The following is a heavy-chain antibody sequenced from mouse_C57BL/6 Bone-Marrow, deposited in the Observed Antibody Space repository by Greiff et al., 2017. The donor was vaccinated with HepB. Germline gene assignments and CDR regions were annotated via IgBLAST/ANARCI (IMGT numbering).Heavy chain of an antibody. CDR1: GFTFSDYY. V-gene: IGHV5-12*01. CDR3: ARQLSPTGGFAY. CDR2: ISNGGGST. D-gene: IGHD3-2*02. J-gene: IGHJ3*01. Sequence: EVQLVESGGGLVQPGGSLKLSCAASGFTFSDYYMYWVRQTPEKRLEWVAYISNGGGSTYYPDTVKGRFTISRDNAKNTLYLQMSRLKSEDTAMYYCARQLSPTGGFAYWGQGTLVTVSA.